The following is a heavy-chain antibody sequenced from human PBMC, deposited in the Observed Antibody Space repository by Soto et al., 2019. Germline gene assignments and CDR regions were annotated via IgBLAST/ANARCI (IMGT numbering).Heavy chain of an antibody. CDR3: AKGGTYYYDSSGYYYNH. J-gene: IGHJ4*02. V-gene: IGHV3-23*01. CDR1: GFTFSSYA. CDR2: ISGSGGST. Sequence: GGSLRLSCAASGFTFSSYAMSWVRQAPGKGLEWVSAISGSGGSTYYADSVKGRFTISRDNSKNTLYLQMNSLRAEDTAVYYCAKGGTYYYDSSGYYYNHWGQGTLVTVSS. D-gene: IGHD3-22*01.